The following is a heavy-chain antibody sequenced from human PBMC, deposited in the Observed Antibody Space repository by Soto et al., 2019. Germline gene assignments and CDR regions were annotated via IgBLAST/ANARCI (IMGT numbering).Heavy chain of an antibody. V-gene: IGHV3-33*01. D-gene: IGHD6-19*01. CDR1: GFTFSSYG. Sequence: GGSLRLSCAASGFTFSSYGMHWVRQAPGKGLEWVAVIWYDGSNKYYADSVKGRFTISRDNSKNTLYLQMNSLRAEDTAVYYCATGPSGWPTEFDYWGQGTLVTVSS. CDR3: ATGPSGWPTEFDY. J-gene: IGHJ4*02. CDR2: IWYDGSNK.